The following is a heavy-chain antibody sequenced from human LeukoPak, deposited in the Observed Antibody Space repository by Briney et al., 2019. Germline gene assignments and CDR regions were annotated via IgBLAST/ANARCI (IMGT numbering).Heavy chain of an antibody. Sequence: ASVKVSCKASGYTFTSYGISWVRQAPGQGLEWMGWISAYNGNTNYAQKLQGRVTMTTDTSTSTAYMELRSLRSDDTAVYYCARGGILLWFGELVGDYWGQGTLVTVSS. CDR3: ARGGILLWFGELVGDY. CDR1: GYTFTSYG. D-gene: IGHD3-10*01. J-gene: IGHJ4*02. CDR2: ISAYNGNT. V-gene: IGHV1-18*01.